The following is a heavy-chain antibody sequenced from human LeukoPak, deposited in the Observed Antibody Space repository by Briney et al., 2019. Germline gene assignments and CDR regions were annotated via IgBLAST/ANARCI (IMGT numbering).Heavy chain of an antibody. V-gene: IGHV3-11*01. J-gene: IGHJ4*02. CDR2: ISSSGSTI. CDR1: GFTFSDYY. Sequence: PGGSMRLSSAASGFTFSDYYMSWIRQAPGKGLEWVSYISSSGSTIYYADSVKGRFTISRDNAKNSLYLQMNSLRAEDTAVYYCARTIIDSSGYLDYWGQGTLVTVSS. CDR3: ARTIIDSSGYLDY. D-gene: IGHD3-22*01.